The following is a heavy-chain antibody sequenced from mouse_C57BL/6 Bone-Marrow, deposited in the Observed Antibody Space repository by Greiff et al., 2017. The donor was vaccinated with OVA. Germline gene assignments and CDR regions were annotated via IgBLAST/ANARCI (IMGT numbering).Heavy chain of an antibody. D-gene: IGHD2-4*01. V-gene: IGHV1-81*01. CDR3: ARFYDYDGGYAMDY. CDR2: IYPRSGNT. Sequence: QVQLQQSGAELARPGASVKLSCKASGYTFTSYGISWVKQRTGQGLEWIGEIYPRSGNTYYNEKFKGKATLTADKSSSTAYMELCSLTSEDSAVYFCARFYDYDGGYAMDYWGQGTSVTVSS. CDR1: GYTFTSYG. J-gene: IGHJ4*01.